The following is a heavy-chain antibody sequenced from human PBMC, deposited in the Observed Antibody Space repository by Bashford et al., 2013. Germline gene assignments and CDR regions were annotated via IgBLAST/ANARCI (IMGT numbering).Heavy chain of an antibody. CDR1: GYTFTSYY. J-gene: IGHJ6*02. V-gene: IGHV1-46*01. CDR3: ARDFPWTPDIVASYGMDV. CDR2: INPSGGSI. D-gene: IGHD2-15*01. Sequence: VASVKVSCKASGYTFTSYYMHWVRQAPGQGLEWMGMINPSGGSISYAQKFQGRVTMTRDTSTSTVYMELSSLRSEDTAVYYCARDFPWTPDIVASYGMDVWGQGTTVTVSS.